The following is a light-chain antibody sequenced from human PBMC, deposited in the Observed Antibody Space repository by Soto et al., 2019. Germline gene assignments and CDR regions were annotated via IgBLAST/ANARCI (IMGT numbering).Light chain of an antibody. Sequence: DIQMTQSPSTLSAYVGDRVTITCRASQSISSWLAWYQHKPGKAPKLLIYKATSLESGVPSRFSGSGSGTEFTLTISSLQPDDFATYYCQQYKSSSQTFGQGTKVEIK. V-gene: IGKV1-5*03. CDR2: KAT. CDR1: QSISSW. J-gene: IGKJ1*01. CDR3: QQYKSSSQT.